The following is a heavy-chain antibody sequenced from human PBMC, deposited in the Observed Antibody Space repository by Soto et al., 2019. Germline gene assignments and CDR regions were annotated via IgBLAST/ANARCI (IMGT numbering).Heavy chain of an antibody. Sequence: KTSETLSLTCTVSGDSISSSNYYWGWVRQPPGKGLEWIGSIYYSGNTQYNPSLKSRVTMSVDTSKNQFTLKLTSVTAADTAVYYCARLGHLISWFGELFRYWGQGILVTVSS. CDR2: IYYSGNT. CDR3: ARLGHLISWFGELFRY. D-gene: IGHD3-10*01. V-gene: IGHV4-39*01. CDR1: GDSISSSNYY. J-gene: IGHJ4*02.